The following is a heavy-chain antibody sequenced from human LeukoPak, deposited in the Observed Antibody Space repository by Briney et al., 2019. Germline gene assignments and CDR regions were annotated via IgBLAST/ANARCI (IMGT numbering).Heavy chain of an antibody. J-gene: IGHJ4*02. CDR1: GYSLTSYW. V-gene: IGHV5-51*01. CDR2: IYPGESDT. Sequence: GESLRISGKGSGYSLTSYWIGWVRQLPGKGLEGRGVIYPGESDTRYSPSFQGQVTIPADKSIRTAYLQWSSLKASDTAMYYCARQDHDYGDYGGFFDWGQGTLVTVSS. D-gene: IGHD4-17*01. CDR3: ARQDHDYGDYGGFFD.